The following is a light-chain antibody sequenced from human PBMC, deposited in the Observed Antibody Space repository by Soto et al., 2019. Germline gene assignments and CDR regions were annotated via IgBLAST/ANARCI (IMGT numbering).Light chain of an antibody. Sequence: DNQMTQSPSTLSASVGDRVTITCRASQSISTWLAWYQQKPGKAPKVLIHQTSILQDGVPSRFSGTGSGTDFTLTIDSLQPDDFATYYCQQYHDFGQGTKLEI. J-gene: IGKJ2*01. CDR2: QTS. CDR3: QQYHD. CDR1: QSISTW. V-gene: IGKV1-5*03.